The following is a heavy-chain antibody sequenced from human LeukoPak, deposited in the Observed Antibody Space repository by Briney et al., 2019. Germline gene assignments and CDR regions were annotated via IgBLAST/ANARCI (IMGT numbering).Heavy chain of an antibody. CDR2: IIPIFGTA. J-gene: IGHJ3*02. Sequence: GASVKVSCKASGGTFSSYTISWVRQAPGQGLEWMGGIIPIFGTANYAQKFQGRVTITADESTSTAYMELSSLRSEDTAVDYCARETNGYSYGEDDAFDIWGQGTMVTVSS. CDR3: ARETNGYSYGEDDAFDI. V-gene: IGHV1-69*13. CDR1: GGTFSSYT. D-gene: IGHD5-18*01.